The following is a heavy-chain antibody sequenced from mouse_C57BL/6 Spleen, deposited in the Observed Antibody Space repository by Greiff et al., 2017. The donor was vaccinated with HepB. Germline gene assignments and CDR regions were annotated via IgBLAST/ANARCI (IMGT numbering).Heavy chain of an antibody. V-gene: IGHV1-54*01. CDR3: ARGGAVFDY. CDR2: INPGSGGT. Sequence: VQLQQSGAELVRPGTSVKVSCKASGYSFTNYLIEWVKQRPGQGLEWIGVINPGSGGTNYNEKFKGKATLTADKSSSTAYMQLSSLTSEDSAVYFCARGGAVFDYWGQGTTLTVSS. CDR1: GYSFTNYL. J-gene: IGHJ2*01.